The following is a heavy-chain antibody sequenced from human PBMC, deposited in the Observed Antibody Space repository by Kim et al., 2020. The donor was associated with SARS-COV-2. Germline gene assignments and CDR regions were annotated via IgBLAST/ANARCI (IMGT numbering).Heavy chain of an antibody. CDR2: ISFDGRNK. V-gene: IGHV3-30-3*01. CDR1: GLSFDSSA. CDR3: ARDSYYESVGLSDYDNGMDV. Sequence: GGSLRLSCAASGLSFDSSAMNWVRQAPGKGLEWVAVISFDGRNKSYAGSVKGRVTISRDNSKSTLHLQMNSLRVEDTTVYYCARDSYYESVGLSDYDNGMDVWGQGTPVTVSS. J-gene: IGHJ6*02. D-gene: IGHD3-22*01.